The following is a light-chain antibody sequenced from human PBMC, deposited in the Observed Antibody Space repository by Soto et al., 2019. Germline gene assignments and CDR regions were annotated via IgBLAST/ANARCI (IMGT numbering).Light chain of an antibody. CDR1: QSISYW. Sequence: DIQMTQSPSTLSASVGDRVTITCRASQSISYWLAWYQQKPGNAPKLLIYAASSLESGVPSRFSGSGSGTEFTLTISSLQPDDFAIYYCQQYNSYSPWTFGQGTKVDI. V-gene: IGKV1-5*01. CDR3: QQYNSYSPWT. J-gene: IGKJ1*01. CDR2: AAS.